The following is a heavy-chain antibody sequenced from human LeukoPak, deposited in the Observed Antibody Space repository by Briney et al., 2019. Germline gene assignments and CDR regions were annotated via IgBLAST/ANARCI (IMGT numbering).Heavy chain of an antibody. CDR2: IIPIFGTA. J-gene: IGHJ4*02. CDR3: AILGPEGYSGFDY. Sequence: GASVKVSCKASGGTFSSYAISWVRQAPGQGLEWMGGIIPIFGTANYAQKFQGRVTITADESTSKAYMELSSLRSEDTAVYYCAILGPEGYSGFDYWGQGTLVAVSS. V-gene: IGHV1-69*13. CDR1: GGTFSSYA. D-gene: IGHD4-11*01.